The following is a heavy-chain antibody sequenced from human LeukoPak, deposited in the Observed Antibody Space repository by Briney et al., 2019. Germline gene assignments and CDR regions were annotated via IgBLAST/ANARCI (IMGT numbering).Heavy chain of an antibody. CDR3: ARDADGNVDR. Sequence: PVGSLRLSCAASGFTFSPYAMNWVRQAPGKGLEWIAYISSGGNTKYYADSVKGRFTISRDDAYNALDLQMHSLREEDTAVYYCARDADGNVDRWGQGTLVTVSS. V-gene: IGHV3-48*02. J-gene: IGHJ5*02. D-gene: IGHD1-1*01. CDR2: ISSGGNTK. CDR1: GFTFSPYA.